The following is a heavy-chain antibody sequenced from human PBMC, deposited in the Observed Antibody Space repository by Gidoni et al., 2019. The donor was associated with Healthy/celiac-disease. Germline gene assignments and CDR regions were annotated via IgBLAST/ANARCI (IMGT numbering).Heavy chain of an antibody. J-gene: IGHJ4*02. CDR3: ASPGDTAMVKGGSYYFDY. Sequence: QVQLQQWGAGLLKPSETLSLTCAVYGGSFSGYYWSWIPQPPGKGLEWIGEINHSGSTNYNPSLKSRVTISVDTSKNQFSLKLSSVTAADTAVYYCASPGDTAMVKGGSYYFDYWGQGTLVTVSS. CDR2: INHSGST. CDR1: GGSFSGYY. D-gene: IGHD5-18*01. V-gene: IGHV4-34*01.